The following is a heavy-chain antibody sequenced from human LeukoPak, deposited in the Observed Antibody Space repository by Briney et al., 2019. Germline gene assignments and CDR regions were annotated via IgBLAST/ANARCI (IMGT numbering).Heavy chain of an antibody. D-gene: IGHD3-3*01. J-gene: IGHJ3*02. CDR3: ARDPRLRFLEWLSGTGAFDI. V-gene: IGHV1-18*04. CDR2: ISAYNGNT. Sequence: ASVKVSCKASGYTFTGYYMHWVRQAPGQGLEWMGWISAYNGNTNYAQKLQGRVTMTTDTSTSTAYMELRSLRSDDTAVYYCARDPRLRFLEWLSGTGAFDIWGQGTMVTVSS. CDR1: GYTFTGYY.